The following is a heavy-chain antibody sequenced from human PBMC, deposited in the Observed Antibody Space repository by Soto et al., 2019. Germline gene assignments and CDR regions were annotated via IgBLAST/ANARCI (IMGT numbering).Heavy chain of an antibody. Sequence: SETLSLTCAVYGGAFIGYYWSLSRQPPGKGLEWIGEINHSGSTNYNPSLKSRVTISVDTSKNQFSLKLSSVTAADTAVYYCARAGYLRRWFDPWGQGTLVTVSS. V-gene: IGHV4-34*01. CDR2: INHSGST. CDR1: GGAFIGYY. J-gene: IGHJ5*02. CDR3: ARAGYLRRWFDP. D-gene: IGHD1-1*01.